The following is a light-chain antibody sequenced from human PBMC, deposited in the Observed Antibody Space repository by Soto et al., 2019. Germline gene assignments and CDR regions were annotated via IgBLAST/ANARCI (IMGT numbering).Light chain of an antibody. J-gene: IGLJ2*01. Sequence: QPVLTQSPSASASLGASVKLTCTLSSGHSNHAIAWHQHQPEEGPRYLMKLNSDGSHSKGDGIPDRFSGSSSGAERYLTISSLQSEDEADYYCQTWGTGIQVVFGGGTKVTVL. CDR2: LNSDGSH. V-gene: IGLV4-69*01. CDR1: SGHSNHA. CDR3: QTWGTGIQVV.